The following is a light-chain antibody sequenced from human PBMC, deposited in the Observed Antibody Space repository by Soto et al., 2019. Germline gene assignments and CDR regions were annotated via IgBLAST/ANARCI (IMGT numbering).Light chain of an antibody. CDR1: QSIGRF. CDR3: QQCYMGWT. Sequence: DIHMTQSPSTQSAALGDRVTITCRASQSIGRFLAWYQHQPGKAPKLLIYDASTLESGVPSRFSGTGSGTEFTFSITSLQPEDFGTYYCQQCYMGWTFGQGPRWIS. J-gene: IGKJ1*01. V-gene: IGKV1-5*01. CDR2: DAS.